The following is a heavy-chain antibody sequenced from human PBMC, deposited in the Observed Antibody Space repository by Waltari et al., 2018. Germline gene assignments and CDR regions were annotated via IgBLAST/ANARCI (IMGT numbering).Heavy chain of an antibody. D-gene: IGHD3-10*01. Sequence: QVQLVESGGGVVQPGKSPTLSCEVSGISVSSYAMHWVRQAPGKGLEWVAVISFDGNNIYFADSVKGRFTINRDNSKNTLSLQMNSLTPEDTAIYYCARDGHSYFYGSWSDYWGQGTLVTVSS. CDR2: ISFDGNNI. CDR3: ARDGHSYFYGSWSDY. CDR1: GISVSSYA. J-gene: IGHJ4*02. V-gene: IGHV3-30*01.